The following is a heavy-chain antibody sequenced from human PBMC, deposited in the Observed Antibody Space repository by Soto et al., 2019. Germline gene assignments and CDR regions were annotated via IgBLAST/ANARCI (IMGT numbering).Heavy chain of an antibody. CDR2: IWYDGSNK. CDR1: GFTFSSYG. J-gene: IGHJ5*02. CDR3: ARDRITIFGVVSGWFDP. D-gene: IGHD3-3*01. Sequence: QVPLVESGGGVVQPGRSLRLSCAASGFTFSSYGMHWVRQAPGKGLEWVAVIWYDGSNKYYADSVKGRFTISRDNSKNTLYLQMNSLRAEDTAVYYCARDRITIFGVVSGWFDPWGQGTLVTVSS. V-gene: IGHV3-33*01.